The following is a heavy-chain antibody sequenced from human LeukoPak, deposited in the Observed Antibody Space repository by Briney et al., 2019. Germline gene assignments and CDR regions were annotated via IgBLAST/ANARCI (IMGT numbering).Heavy chain of an antibody. J-gene: IGHJ3*02. CDR2: IYHSGST. CDR1: GGSISSGAYS. CDR3: AREPFSRGNSYGTGAFDI. V-gene: IGHV4-30-2*01. D-gene: IGHD5-18*01. Sequence: PSQTLSLTCAVSGGSISSGAYSWSWIRQPPGKGLEWIGYIYHSGSTYYNPSLKSRVTISVDRSENQFSLKLSSVTAADTAVYYCAREPFSRGNSYGTGAFDIWGQGTMVTVSS.